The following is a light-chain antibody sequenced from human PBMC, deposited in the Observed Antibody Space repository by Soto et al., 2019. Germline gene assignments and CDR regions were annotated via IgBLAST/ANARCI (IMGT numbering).Light chain of an antibody. CDR2: KAS. Sequence: DIQMTQSPSTLSASVGDRVTITCRASQSISSWLAWYQQKPGKAPTLLIYKASSLESGAPSRFSGSGSGTEFTLTISRLKPDDFANYDCQQYNRSPTFGQGTKVEIK. V-gene: IGKV1-5*03. CDR3: QQYNRSPT. J-gene: IGKJ1*01. CDR1: QSISSW.